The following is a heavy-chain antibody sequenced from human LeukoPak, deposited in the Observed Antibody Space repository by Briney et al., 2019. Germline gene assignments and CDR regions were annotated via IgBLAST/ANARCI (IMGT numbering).Heavy chain of an antibody. Sequence: SVKVSCKASGGTFSSYAISWVRQAPGQGLEWMGGIIPIFGTANYSQKFQGRVTITADESTSTAYMDLRRMRSEDTAVYYCARETPSITGTTGAFDYWGQGTLVTVSS. CDR3: ARETPSITGTTGAFDY. D-gene: IGHD1-20*01. J-gene: IGHJ4*02. V-gene: IGHV1-69*13. CDR1: GGTFSSYA. CDR2: IIPIFGTA.